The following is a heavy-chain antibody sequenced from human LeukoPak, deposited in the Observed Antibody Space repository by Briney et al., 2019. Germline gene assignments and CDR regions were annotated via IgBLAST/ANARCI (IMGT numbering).Heavy chain of an antibody. CDR2: ISSSSSYI. J-gene: IGHJ4*02. Sequence: GGSLRLSCAASGFTFSSYSMNWVRQAPGKGLEWVSSISSSSSYIYHADSVKGRFTISRDNAKNSLYLQMNSLRAEDMALYYCAKDITSSSWYGIDYWGQGTLVTVSS. D-gene: IGHD6-13*01. CDR1: GFTFSSYS. CDR3: AKDITSSSWYGIDY. V-gene: IGHV3-21*04.